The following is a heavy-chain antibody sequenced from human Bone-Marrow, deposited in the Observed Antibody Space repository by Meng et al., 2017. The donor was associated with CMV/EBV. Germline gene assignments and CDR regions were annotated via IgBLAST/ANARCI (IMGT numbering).Heavy chain of an antibody. CDR2: TKSKTVGGTT. CDR1: GFTFSNAW. CDR3: TTAVSDSSGWIGGVGYFDY. J-gene: IGHJ4*02. D-gene: IGHD6-19*01. V-gene: IGHV3-15*01. Sequence: GESLKISCAAAGFTFSNAWMSWVRQAPGKGLEWVGRTKSKTVGGTTDYAAPVKGRLPISRDDSKNTLYLQMNSLKTEDTAVYYCTTAVSDSSGWIGGVGYFDYWGQGTLVTVSS.